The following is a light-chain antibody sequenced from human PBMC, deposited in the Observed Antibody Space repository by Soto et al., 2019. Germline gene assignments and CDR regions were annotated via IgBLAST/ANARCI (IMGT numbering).Light chain of an antibody. Sequence: QSVLIQPPSASGSPGQSVTISCTGTRRDIGGYDFVSWYQQHPGKAPKLLISEVTKRPSGVPDRFSGSKSGNTASLTISGHQSDDEADFYCCSFAGGTNLVFGTGTKVTVL. CDR2: EVT. V-gene: IGLV2-8*01. J-gene: IGLJ1*01. CDR3: CSFAGGTNLV. CDR1: RRDIGGYDF.